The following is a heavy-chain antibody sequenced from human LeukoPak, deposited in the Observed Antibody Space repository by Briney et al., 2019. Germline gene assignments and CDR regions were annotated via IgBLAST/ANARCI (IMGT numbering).Heavy chain of an antibody. D-gene: IGHD3-10*01. CDR2: IYYSGSS. J-gene: IGHJ5*02. Sequence: SETLSLTCTVSGGSISSYYWSWIRQPPGKGLEWIGYIYYSGSSNYNPSLKSRVTISVDTSKNQFSLKLSSVTAADTAVYYCARHRAVRNWFDPWGQGTLVTVSS. CDR1: GGSISSYY. CDR3: ARHRAVRNWFDP. V-gene: IGHV4-59*08.